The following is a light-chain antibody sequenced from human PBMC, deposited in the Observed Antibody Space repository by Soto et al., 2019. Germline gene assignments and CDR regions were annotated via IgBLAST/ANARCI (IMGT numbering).Light chain of an antibody. CDR1: QSVSSN. CDR3: QQYHNWPPVT. Sequence: EVVMTQSPATLAVSPGERATLSCRASQSVSSNLAWYQQKPGQGPRLLIYGASTRATGIPARFSGSGSGTEFTLSISSLQYEDFAVYYCQQYHNWPPVTFGGGTKV. CDR2: GAS. J-gene: IGKJ4*01. V-gene: IGKV3-15*01.